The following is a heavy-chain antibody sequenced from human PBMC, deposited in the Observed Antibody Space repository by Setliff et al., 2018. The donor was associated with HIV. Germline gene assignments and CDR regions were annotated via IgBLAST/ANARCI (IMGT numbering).Heavy chain of an antibody. J-gene: IGHJ4*02. V-gene: IGHV4-38-2*01. CDR2: VSHTGNT. D-gene: IGHD1-20*01. CDR1: GYSIRDKYY. CDR3: ATWGRNNWNYFSY. Sequence: PSETLSLTCLVSGYSIRDKYYWAWVRQPPGKGLEWIATVSHTGNTYSSPSLKSRVTISVDTSKNQFSLTLSSVTAADTAVYYCATWGRNNWNYFSYWGQGTLVTVSS.